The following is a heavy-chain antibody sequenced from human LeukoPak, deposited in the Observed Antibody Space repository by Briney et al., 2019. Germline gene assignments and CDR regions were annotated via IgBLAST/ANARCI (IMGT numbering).Heavy chain of an antibody. J-gene: IGHJ6*02. CDR1: GVSISSFNW. V-gene: IGHV4-4*02. CDR2: IYHSGNT. Sequence: SGTLSLTCVVSGVSISSFNWWTWVRQPPGKGLEWIGEIYHSGNTNYNPSLESRVTISVDRSKNHFSLKVNSVTAADTALFFCARGYDIDVWGQGTTVTVSS. CDR3: ARGYDIDV.